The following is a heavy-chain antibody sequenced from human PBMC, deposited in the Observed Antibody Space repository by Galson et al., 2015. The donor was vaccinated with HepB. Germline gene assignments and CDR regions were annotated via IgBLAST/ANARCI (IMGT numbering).Heavy chain of an antibody. V-gene: IGHV3-30*18. CDR2: ISYDGSNK. CDR1: GFTFSSYG. Sequence: SLRLSCAASGFTFSSYGMHWVRQAPGKGLEWVAVISYDGSNKYYADSVKGRFTISRDNSKNTLYLQMNSLRAEDTAVYYCAKDIHQGYQLLGGDYWGQGTLVTVSS. D-gene: IGHD2-2*01. J-gene: IGHJ4*02. CDR3: AKDIHQGYQLLGGDY.